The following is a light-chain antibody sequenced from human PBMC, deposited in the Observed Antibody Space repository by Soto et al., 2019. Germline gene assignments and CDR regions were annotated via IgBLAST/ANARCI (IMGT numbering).Light chain of an antibody. Sequence: EIVLTQSPGTQSLSPGERATLSCRASQSISSVNLAWYQQKPGQAPRLLIYGASSRATGIPDRFSGSGSGTDFTLTINRLAPEDFAVYYCQQYDSSPRTFGQGTKLEIK. CDR2: GAS. CDR1: QSISSVN. CDR3: QQYDSSPRT. J-gene: IGKJ1*01. V-gene: IGKV3-20*01.